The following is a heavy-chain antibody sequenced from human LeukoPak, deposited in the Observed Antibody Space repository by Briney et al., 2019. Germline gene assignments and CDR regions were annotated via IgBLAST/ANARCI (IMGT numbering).Heavy chain of an antibody. CDR3: ARTLYSSSAHWFDP. J-gene: IGHJ5*02. CDR2: INHSGST. CDR1: GGSFNGYY. Sequence: SETLSLTCAVYGGSFNGYYWSWIRQPPGKGLEWIGEINHSGSTNYNPSLKSRVTISVDTSKNQFSLKLSSVTAADTAVYYCARTLYSSSAHWFDPWGQGTLVTVSS. V-gene: IGHV4-34*01. D-gene: IGHD6-6*01.